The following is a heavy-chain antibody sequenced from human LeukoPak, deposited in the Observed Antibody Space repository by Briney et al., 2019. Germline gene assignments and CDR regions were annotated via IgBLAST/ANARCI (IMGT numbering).Heavy chain of an antibody. CDR1: GFTFSRNW. J-gene: IGHJ5*02. CDR3: ASQSFARFDP. D-gene: IGHD3-16*01. Sequence: SGGSLRLSCVASGFTFSRNWMSWVRQAPGKGLEWVANIQPDGSEQYPVDSVKGRFTISRDNARNSLYLQMNSLRVEDTAVYYCASQSFARFDPWGQGTLVTVFS. CDR2: IQPDGSEQ. V-gene: IGHV3-7*01.